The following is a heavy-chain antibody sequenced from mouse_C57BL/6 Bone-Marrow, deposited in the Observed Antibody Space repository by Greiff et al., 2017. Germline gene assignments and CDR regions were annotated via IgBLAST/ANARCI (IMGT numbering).Heavy chain of an antibody. CDR1: GYTFTSYW. CDR3: ARGGLPFAY. V-gene: IGHV1-69*01. J-gene: IGHJ3*01. Sequence: QVQLQQPGAELVMPGASVKLSCKASGYTFTSYWMHWVKQRPGQGLEWIGEIDPSDSYTNYNQKFKGKSTLTVDQSSSTAYMQLSSLPSEDSAVYYCARGGLPFAYWGQGTLVTVSA. CDR2: IDPSDSYT. D-gene: IGHD2-2*01.